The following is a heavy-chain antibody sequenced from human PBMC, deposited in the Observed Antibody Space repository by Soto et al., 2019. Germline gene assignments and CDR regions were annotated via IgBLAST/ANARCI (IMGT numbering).Heavy chain of an antibody. CDR2: IRSRSYGGAA. CDR3: TRIYGSGTYLPDF. Sequence: EVQLVESGGGLEQPGRSLRLSCKTSGYSFEGYGVSWFRRAPGKGLEWVALIRSRSYGGAADYAASVMGRFTMSRDDPRSIAYLQMNRLKIEDTAVYYCTRIYGSGTYLPDFWGQGTQVTVSS. CDR1: GYSFEGYG. J-gene: IGHJ4*02. V-gene: IGHV3-49*03. D-gene: IGHD3-10*01.